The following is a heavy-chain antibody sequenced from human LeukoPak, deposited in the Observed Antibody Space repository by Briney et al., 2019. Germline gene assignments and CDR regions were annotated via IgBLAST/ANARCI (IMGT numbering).Heavy chain of an antibody. V-gene: IGHV1-18*01. Sequence: ASVKVSCKASGGTFSSYAISWVRQAPGQGLEWMGWISAYSGNTNYAQKLQGRVTMTTDTSTSTAYMELRSLRSDDTAVYYCARVGGPYYYGSGSSDYWGQGTLVTVSS. CDR3: ARVGGPYYYGSGSSDY. CDR1: GGTFSSYA. D-gene: IGHD3-10*01. CDR2: ISAYSGNT. J-gene: IGHJ4*02.